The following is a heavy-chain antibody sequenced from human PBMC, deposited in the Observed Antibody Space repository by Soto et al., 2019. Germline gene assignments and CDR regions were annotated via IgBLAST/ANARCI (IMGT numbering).Heavy chain of an antibody. CDR2: IKSKTDGGTT. J-gene: IGHJ5*02. D-gene: IGHD3-3*01. CDR3: TTEPLGITIFGVVITNWFDP. CDR1: GFTFSNAW. V-gene: IGHV3-15*07. Sequence: GGSLRLSCAASGFTFSNAWMNWVRQAPGKGLEWVGRIKSKTDGGTTDYAAPVKGRFTISRDDSKNTLYLQMNSLKTEDTAVYYCTTEPLGITIFGVVITNWFDPWGQGTLVTVSS.